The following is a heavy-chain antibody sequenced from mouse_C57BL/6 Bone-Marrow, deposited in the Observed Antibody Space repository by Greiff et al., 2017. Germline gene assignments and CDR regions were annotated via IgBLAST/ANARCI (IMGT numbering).Heavy chain of an antibody. D-gene: IGHD1-1*01. Sequence: VQLQQSGTVLARPGASVKMSCKTSGYTFTSYWMHWVKQRPGQGLEWIGAIYPGNSDTSYNQKFKGKAKLTAVTSASTAYMELSSLTNEDSAVYYCTRMGFYYYGSSFFPWFAYWGQGTLVTVSA. V-gene: IGHV1-5*01. J-gene: IGHJ3*01. CDR3: TRMGFYYYGSSFFPWFAY. CDR1: GYTFTSYW. CDR2: IYPGNSDT.